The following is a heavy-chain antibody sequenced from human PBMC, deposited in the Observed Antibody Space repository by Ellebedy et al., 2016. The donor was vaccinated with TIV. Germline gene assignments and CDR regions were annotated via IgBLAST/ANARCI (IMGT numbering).Heavy chain of an antibody. CDR2: IYYSGST. CDR1: GGSISSGGYY. D-gene: IGHD2-2*01. Sequence: SETLSLTXTVSGGSISSGGYYWSWIRQHPGKGLEWIGYIYYSGSTYYNPSLKSRVTISVDTSKNQFSLKLSSVTAADTAVYYCARVPHCSSTSCYLRSAPFNPWGQGTLVTVSS. J-gene: IGHJ5*02. V-gene: IGHV4-31*03. CDR3: ARVPHCSSTSCYLRSAPFNP.